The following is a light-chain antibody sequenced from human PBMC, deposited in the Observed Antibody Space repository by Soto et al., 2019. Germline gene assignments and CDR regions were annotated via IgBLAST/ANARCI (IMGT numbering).Light chain of an antibody. Sequence: QSVLAQPASVSGSPGQSITISCTGTSRDVGRFNFVSWYQQHPGKAPKLLIYDVSNWPSGASDRFSGSKSGNTASLTISGLQAEDEADYYCSSFTTSSTFVFGTGTKVTVL. V-gene: IGLV2-14*01. CDR2: DVS. CDR1: SRDVGRFNF. J-gene: IGLJ1*01. CDR3: SSFTTSSTFV.